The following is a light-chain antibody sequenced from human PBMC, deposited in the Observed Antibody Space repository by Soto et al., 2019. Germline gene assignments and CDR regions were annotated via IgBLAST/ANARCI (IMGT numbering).Light chain of an antibody. CDR3: SSYTNSSPFV. V-gene: IGLV2-14*01. J-gene: IGLJ1*01. CDR1: SSDVGGYNY. Sequence: QSALTQPASVSGSPGQSITISCTGTSSDVGGYNYVSWYQQHPGKAPKLMIYDVSNWPSGVSNRFSGSKSGNTASLTISGLQAEDEPDYYCSSYTNSSPFVFGTGTKLHRP. CDR2: DVS.